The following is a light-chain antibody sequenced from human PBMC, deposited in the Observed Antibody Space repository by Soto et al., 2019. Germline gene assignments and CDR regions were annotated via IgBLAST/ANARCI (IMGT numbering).Light chain of an antibody. CDR1: SSNIGSSY. CDR2: NNN. V-gene: IGLV1-47*02. J-gene: IGLJ1*01. Sequence: SELTQPPSTSGTPGQRFTISCSGCSSNIGSSYVFWFQHLPGTAPKLLMYNNNQRPSGVPDRVSASKSGTSASLAISGLRSEDEADYYCAAWDDRVSGYVFGTGTKATVL. CDR3: AAWDDRVSGYV.